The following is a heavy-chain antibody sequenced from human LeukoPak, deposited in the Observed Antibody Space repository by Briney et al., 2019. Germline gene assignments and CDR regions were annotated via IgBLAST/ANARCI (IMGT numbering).Heavy chain of an antibody. CDR3: ARILGADEGADY. J-gene: IGHJ4*02. D-gene: IGHD1-26*01. CDR1: GFTFSSCA. V-gene: IGHV3-23*01. Sequence: GGSLRLSCAASGFTFSSCAMSWVRQAPGKGLEWVSAISGSGGSTYYADSVKGRFTISRDNSKNTLYLQMNSLRAEDTAVYYCARILGADEGADYWGQGTLVTVSS. CDR2: ISGSGGST.